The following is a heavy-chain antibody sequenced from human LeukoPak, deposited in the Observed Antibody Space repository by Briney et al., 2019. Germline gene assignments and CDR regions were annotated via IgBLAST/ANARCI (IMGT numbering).Heavy chain of an antibody. J-gene: IGHJ4*02. CDR2: IWYDGSNK. CDR1: GYPFSGSD. V-gene: IGHV3-33*08. D-gene: IGHD5-24*01. CDR3: ARDGYNSGYDY. Sequence: GGSLRLSCAASGYPFSGSDIHWVRQAPGKGLEWVAVIWYDGSNKQYADSVRGRFTSSRDNSKNTLDLQMNSLRAEDTAVYYCARDGYNSGYDYWGQGTLVTVSS.